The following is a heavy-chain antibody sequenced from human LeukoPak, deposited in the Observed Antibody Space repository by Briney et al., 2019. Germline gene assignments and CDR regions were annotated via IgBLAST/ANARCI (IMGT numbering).Heavy chain of an antibody. Sequence: GGSLRLSCAASGFTFRSYGLSWVRQAPGKGLEWVSVISDSGGSTHYADSVKGRFTISRDNSKNTLYLQMNSLRPEDTAVYYCAKRDTSGWYYFDYWGQGTLVTVSS. CDR3: AKRDTSGWYYFDY. V-gene: IGHV3-23*01. J-gene: IGHJ4*02. CDR2: ISDSGGST. D-gene: IGHD6-19*01. CDR1: GFTFRSYG.